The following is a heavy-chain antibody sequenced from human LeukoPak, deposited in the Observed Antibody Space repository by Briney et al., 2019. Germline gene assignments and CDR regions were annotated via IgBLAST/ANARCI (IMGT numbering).Heavy chain of an antibody. CDR2: ISSSSSYI. Sequence: GGSLRLSCAASGFTFSSYSMNWVRQAPGKGLEWVSSISSSSSYIYYADPVKGRFTISRDNAKNSLYLQMNSLRAEDTAVYYCARDHNSYDGGYYYYMDVWGKGTTDTVSS. D-gene: IGHD2-8*01. CDR3: ARDHNSYDGGYYYYMDV. CDR1: GFTFSSYS. J-gene: IGHJ6*03. V-gene: IGHV3-21*01.